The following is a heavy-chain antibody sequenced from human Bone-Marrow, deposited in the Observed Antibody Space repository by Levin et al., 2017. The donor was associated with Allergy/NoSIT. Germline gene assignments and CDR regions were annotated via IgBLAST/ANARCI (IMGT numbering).Heavy chain of an antibody. J-gene: IGHJ4*02. CDR2: INHSGST. V-gene: IGHV4-34*01. CDR1: GGSFSGYY. D-gene: IGHD6-13*01. CDR3: ARARAAAGRNYFDY. Sequence: SETLSLTCAVYGGSFSGYYWSWIRQPPGKGLEWIGEINHSGSTNYNPSLKSRVTISVDTSKNQFSLKLSSVTAADTAVYYCARARAAAGRNYFDYWGQGTLVTVSS.